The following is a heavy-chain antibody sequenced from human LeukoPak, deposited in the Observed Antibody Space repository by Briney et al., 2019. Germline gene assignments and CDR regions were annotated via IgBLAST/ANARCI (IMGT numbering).Heavy chain of an antibody. CDR3: ARADIPSIAAAGFDY. Sequence: PSQTLSLTCTVSGGSISSGGYYWSWIRRHPGKGLEWIGYIYYSGSTYYNPSLKSRVTISVDTSKNQFSLKLSSVTAADTAVYYCARADIPSIAAAGFDYWGQGTLVTVSS. V-gene: IGHV4-31*03. D-gene: IGHD6-13*01. CDR1: GGSISSGGYY. J-gene: IGHJ4*02. CDR2: IYYSGST.